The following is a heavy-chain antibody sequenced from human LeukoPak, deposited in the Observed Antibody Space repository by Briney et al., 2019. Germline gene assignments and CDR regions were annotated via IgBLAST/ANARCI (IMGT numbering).Heavy chain of an antibody. CDR2: ISSSSRYI. CDR1: GFTFSSYA. CDR3: ARSIAVAGYDYFDY. J-gene: IGHJ4*02. V-gene: IGHV3-21*01. Sequence: GGSLRLSCAASGFTFSSYAMSWVRQAPGKGLEWVSSISSSSRYIYYADSVKGRFTISRDNAKNSLYLQMNSLRAEDTAVYYCARSIAVAGYDYFDYWGQGTLVTVSS. D-gene: IGHD6-19*01.